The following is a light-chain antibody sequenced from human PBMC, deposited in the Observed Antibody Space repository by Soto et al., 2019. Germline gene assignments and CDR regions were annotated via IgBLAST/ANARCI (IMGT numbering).Light chain of an antibody. CDR1: SSDVGGYNY. CDR2: DVS. J-gene: IGLJ3*02. V-gene: IGLV2-14*03. CDR3: SSYTSTSPGV. Sequence: QSALTQPASVSGSPGQSITISCTGTSSDVGGYNYVSWYQHHPGKAPKLMIFDVSNRPSGVSIRFSGSKSGNTASLTISGLQAEDEADYYCSSYTSTSPGVFGGGTKLPS.